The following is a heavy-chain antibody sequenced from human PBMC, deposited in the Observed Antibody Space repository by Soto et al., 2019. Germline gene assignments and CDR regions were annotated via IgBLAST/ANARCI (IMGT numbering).Heavy chain of an antibody. CDR3: ARDGNYLQSDY. J-gene: IGHJ4*02. CDR2: IWYDGSKK. D-gene: IGHD1-26*01. CDR1: GFTFSNYA. V-gene: IGHV3-33*01. Sequence: QVQLVESGGGVVQPGRSLRLSCATSGFTFSNYAFHWVRQAPGKGLEWVAVIWYDGSKKHHADSVKGRFTISRDDSKNTLYLQMNSLRVEDTAVYYCARDGNYLQSDYWGQGTLVTVSS.